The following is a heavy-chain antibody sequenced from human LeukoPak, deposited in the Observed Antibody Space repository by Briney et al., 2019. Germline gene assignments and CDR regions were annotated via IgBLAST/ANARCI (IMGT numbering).Heavy chain of an antibody. D-gene: IGHD3-3*01. J-gene: IGHJ4*02. CDR1: GFTFSNYW. Sequence: GGSLRLSCAASGFTFSNYWMSWVRQAPGKGLEWVANIKQEGSEKNYVDSVKGRFTISRDNAKNSLYLQMNSLRAEDSAVYYCARDREWQFTDYWGQGTLVTVSS. V-gene: IGHV3-7*05. CDR3: ARDREWQFTDY. CDR2: IKQEGSEK.